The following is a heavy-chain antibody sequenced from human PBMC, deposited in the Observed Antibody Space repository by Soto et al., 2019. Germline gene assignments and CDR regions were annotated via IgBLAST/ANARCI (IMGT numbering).Heavy chain of an antibody. D-gene: IGHD2-15*01. CDR3: ARDQGPDCSGGSCYFYYGMDV. CDR2: IIPIFGTT. CDR1: GGTFSTYA. J-gene: IGHJ6*02. V-gene: IGHV1-69*01. Sequence: QVQLVQSGAEVKKPGSSVKVSCKGSGGTFSTYAISCVRQAPGQGLEWMGGIIPIFGTTNYAQKFQGRVTITADESTSTAYMELRSLRSEDTAMYYCARDQGPDCSGGSCYFYYGMDVWGQGTTVTVSS.